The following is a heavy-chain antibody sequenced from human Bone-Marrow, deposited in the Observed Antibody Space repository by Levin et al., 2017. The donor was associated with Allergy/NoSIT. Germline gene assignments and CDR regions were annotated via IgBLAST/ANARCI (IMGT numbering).Heavy chain of an antibody. J-gene: IGHJ4*02. CDR3: ARDPPGVAAAGSGY. D-gene: IGHD6-13*01. V-gene: IGHV3-66*01. CDR2: IYSGGST. CDR1: GFTVGINY. Sequence: GESLKISCAVSGFTVGINYMSWVRQAPGKGLEWVSLIYSGGSTYYADSVKGRFTISRDSSKNTLYLQMNNLRVEDTAVYYCARDPPGVAAAGSGYWGQGTLVTVSS.